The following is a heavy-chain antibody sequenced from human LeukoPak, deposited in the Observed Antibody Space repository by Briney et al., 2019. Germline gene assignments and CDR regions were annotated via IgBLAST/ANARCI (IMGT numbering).Heavy chain of an antibody. CDR1: GGSISGYY. CDR2: IYYSGST. D-gene: IGHD5-24*01. CDR3: ARRRDGYNFDY. V-gene: IGHV4-59*12. J-gene: IGHJ4*02. Sequence: SETLSLTCTVSGGSISGYYWSWIRQPPGKGLEWIGYIYYSGSTNYNPSLKSRVTISVDRSKNQFSLKLSSVTAADTAVYYCARRRDGYNFDYWGQGTLVTVSS.